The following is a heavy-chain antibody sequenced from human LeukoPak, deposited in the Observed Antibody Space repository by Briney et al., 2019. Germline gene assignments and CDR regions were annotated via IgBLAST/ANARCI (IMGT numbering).Heavy chain of an antibody. D-gene: IGHD6-13*01. CDR3: AGYSLDAFDI. Sequence: SETLSLTCTVSGGSISSYYWSWIRQPPGKGLEWIGYISHIGSTNYNPSLESRVTISVDTSKNQFSLKLSSVTAADTVVYYCAGYSLDAFDIWGQGTMVTVSS. CDR2: ISHIGST. J-gene: IGHJ3*02. CDR1: GGSISSYY. V-gene: IGHV4-59*01.